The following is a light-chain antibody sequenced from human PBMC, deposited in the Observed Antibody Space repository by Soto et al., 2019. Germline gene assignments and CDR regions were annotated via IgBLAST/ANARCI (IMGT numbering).Light chain of an antibody. Sequence: EVVMTQSPVNLSVSPGEGASLSCRASQSVSSNQIAWYQQRPGQTPRLLMYGTSSRAPGIPDRFSGSGSGTGFTLTIRRLEPEDFAVYYCQHYDNTPTFGGGTKVEI. V-gene: IGKV3-20*01. J-gene: IGKJ4*01. CDR1: QSVSSNQ. CDR3: QHYDNTPT. CDR2: GTS.